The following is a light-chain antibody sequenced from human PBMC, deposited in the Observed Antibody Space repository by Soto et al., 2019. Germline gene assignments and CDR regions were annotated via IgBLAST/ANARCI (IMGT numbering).Light chain of an antibody. J-gene: IGLJ1*01. V-gene: IGLV2-11*01. CDR2: DVT. Sequence: QSALTQPRSVSGSPGQSVTISCTGTSSDVGGYEYVSWYQQHPGKAPKLVIYDVTKRPSGVPDRFSGSRSGNTASLTISGLQTEDEADYYCCSYAGSPFYVFGIGTKVT. CDR3: CSYAGSPFYV. CDR1: SSDVGGYEY.